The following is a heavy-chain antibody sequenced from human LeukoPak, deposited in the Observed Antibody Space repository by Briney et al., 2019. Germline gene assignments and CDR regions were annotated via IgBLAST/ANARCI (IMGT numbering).Heavy chain of an antibody. V-gene: IGHV3-30*18. D-gene: IGHD5-24*01. CDR2: ISYDGSNK. J-gene: IGHJ3*02. CDR3: AKARGRWLQLDDAFDI. Sequence: GGSLRLSCAASGFTFSSYGMHWVRQAPGKGPEWVAVISYDGSNKYYADSVKGRFTISRDNSKNTLYLQMNSLRAEDTAVYYCAKARGRWLQLDDAFDIWGQGTMVTVSS. CDR1: GFTFSSYG.